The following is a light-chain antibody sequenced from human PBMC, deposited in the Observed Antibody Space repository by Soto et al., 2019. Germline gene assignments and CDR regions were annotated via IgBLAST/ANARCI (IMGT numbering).Light chain of an antibody. CDR2: DVT. J-gene: IGLJ3*02. Sequence: QSALTQPRSVSGSPGQSVTISCTGTSSDVGGYNYVSWYQQHPGKAPKLMIYDVTKRPSGVPDRFSGSKSGNTASLTISGVQVEDEADYFCCSYAGSYTWVFGGGTKLTVL. CDR1: SSDVGGYNY. V-gene: IGLV2-11*01. CDR3: CSYAGSYTWV.